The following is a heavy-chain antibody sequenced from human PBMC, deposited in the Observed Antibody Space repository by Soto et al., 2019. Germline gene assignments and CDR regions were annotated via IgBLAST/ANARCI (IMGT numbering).Heavy chain of an antibody. CDR1: GYSFTSYW. V-gene: IGHV5-10-1*01. J-gene: IGHJ3*02. CDR3: ARGGGNSPPLTQDAFEI. CDR2: IDPSDSYT. D-gene: IGHD2-21*02. Sequence: GESLKISCKGSGYSFTSYWISWVRQMPGKGLEWMGRIDPSDSYTNYSPSFQGHVTISADKSISTAYLQWSSLKASDTAMYYCARGGGNSPPLTQDAFEIWGQETMVTVSS.